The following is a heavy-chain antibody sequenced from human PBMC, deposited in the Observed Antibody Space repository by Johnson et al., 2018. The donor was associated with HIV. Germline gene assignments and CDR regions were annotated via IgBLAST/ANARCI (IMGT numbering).Heavy chain of an antibody. V-gene: IGHV3-33*01. CDR2: IWYDGSNT. D-gene: IGHD5-24*01. J-gene: IGHJ3*02. Sequence: VQLVESGGGVVQPGRSLRLSCAASGFTFSSYGMHWVRQAPGKGLEWVAVIWYDGSNTYYADSVKGRFTISRDNSKNTLYLQMNSLRAEDTAVYYCARFGRGGSHAFDIWGQGTMVTVSS. CDR1: GFTFSSYG. CDR3: ARFGRGGSHAFDI.